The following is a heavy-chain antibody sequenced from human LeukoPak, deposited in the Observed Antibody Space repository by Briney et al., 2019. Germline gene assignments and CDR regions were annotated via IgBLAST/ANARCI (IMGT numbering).Heavy chain of an antibody. J-gene: IGHJ6*02. V-gene: IGHV4-4*07. CDR1: GGSISSYY. CDR2: IYTSGST. CDR3: ARDRTLYGGKDYYYYGMDV. D-gene: IGHD4/OR15-4a*01. Sequence: SETLSLTCTVSGGSISSYYWSWLRQPAGKGLEWIGRIYTSGSTNYNPSLKSRVTMSVDTSKNQFSLKLSSVTAADTAVYYCARDRTLYGGKDYYYYGMDVWGQGTTVTVYS.